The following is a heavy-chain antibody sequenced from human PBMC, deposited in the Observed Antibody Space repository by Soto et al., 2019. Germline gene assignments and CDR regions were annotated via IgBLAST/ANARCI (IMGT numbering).Heavy chain of an antibody. CDR2: MNPNSGNT. CDR3: ARAPPWNVLYYYMDV. J-gene: IGHJ6*03. V-gene: IGHV1-8*01. D-gene: IGHD1-1*01. Sequence: GAPVKVSCKASGYTFTSYDINWVRQATGQGLEWMGWMNPNSGNTGYAQKFQGRVTMTRNTSISTAYMELSSLRSEDTAVYYCARAPPWNVLYYYMDVWGKGTTVTVSS. CDR1: GYTFTSYD.